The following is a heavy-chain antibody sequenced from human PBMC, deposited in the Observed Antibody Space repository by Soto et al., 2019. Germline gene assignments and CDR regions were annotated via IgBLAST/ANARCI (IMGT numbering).Heavy chain of an antibody. CDR3: AREYYDFWSGYYRPGYYYGMDV. CDR2: ISYDGSNK. Sequence: PGGSLRLSCAASGFTFSSYAMHWVRQAPGKGLEWVAVISYDGSNKYYADSVKGQFTISRDNSKNTLYLQMNSLRAEDTAVYYCAREYYDFWSGYYRPGYYYGMDVWGQGTTVTAP. V-gene: IGHV3-30-3*01. CDR1: GFTFSSYA. D-gene: IGHD3-3*01. J-gene: IGHJ6*02.